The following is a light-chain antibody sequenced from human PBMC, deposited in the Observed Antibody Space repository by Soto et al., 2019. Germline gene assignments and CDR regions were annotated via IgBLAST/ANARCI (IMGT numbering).Light chain of an antibody. Sequence: EIVLTQSPGTLSLSPGERATLSCRASQSVYSYLAWYQQKPGQAPRLLIYDASNRATGIPARFSGGGSGTDFTLTISSLEPEDFAVYYCQQRGNWPYTFGQGTKLEIK. CDR2: DAS. CDR3: QQRGNWPYT. J-gene: IGKJ2*01. V-gene: IGKV3-11*01. CDR1: QSVYSY.